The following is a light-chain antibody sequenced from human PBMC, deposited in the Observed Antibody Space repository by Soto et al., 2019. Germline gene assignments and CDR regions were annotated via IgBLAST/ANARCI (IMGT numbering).Light chain of an antibody. J-gene: IGLJ2*01. CDR1: SSDVGGYNY. Sequence: QSALTQPASVSGSPGQSITISCTGTSSDVGGYNYVSWYQQHPGKAPKLMIYDVSIRPSGVSNRFSGSKSGNTASLTISGLQSEAEADYYCKSYTSRSTSVLFGGGTKVTVL. CDR2: DVS. CDR3: KSYTSRSTSVL. V-gene: IGLV2-14*01.